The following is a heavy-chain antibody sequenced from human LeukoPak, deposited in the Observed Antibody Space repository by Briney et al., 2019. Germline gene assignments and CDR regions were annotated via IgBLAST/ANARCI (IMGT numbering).Heavy chain of an antibody. CDR3: AKDLEAYGSGSYYFDY. D-gene: IGHD3-10*01. CDR1: GFTFSSYA. CDR2: ISGSGGST. V-gene: IGHV3-23*01. J-gene: IGHJ4*02. Sequence: PGGSLRLSCAASGFTFSSYAMSRVRQAPGKGLEWVSAISGSGGSTYYADSVKGRFTISRDNSKNTLYLQMNSLRAEDTAVYYCAKDLEAYGSGSYYFDYWGQGTLVTVSS.